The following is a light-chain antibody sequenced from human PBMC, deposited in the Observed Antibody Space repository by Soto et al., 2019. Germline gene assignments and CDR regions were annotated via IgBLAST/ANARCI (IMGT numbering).Light chain of an antibody. V-gene: IGLV1-44*01. CDR1: ISNIGSNT. Sequence: QSVLTQPPSASGTPGQRVTISCSGSISNIGSNTVNWYQQLPGTAPKLLIYTNDQRPSGVPDRFSGSTSGNAASLTISALQADDEADYFCCSSAPESTYVFGTGTKVNVL. CDR3: CSSAPESTYV. CDR2: TND. J-gene: IGLJ1*01.